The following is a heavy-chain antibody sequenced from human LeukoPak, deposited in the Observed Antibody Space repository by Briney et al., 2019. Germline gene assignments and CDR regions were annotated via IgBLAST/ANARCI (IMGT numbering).Heavy chain of an antibody. J-gene: IGHJ4*02. CDR1: GGSLTSYY. V-gene: IGHV4-59*01. CDR2: IYYTGST. D-gene: IGHD3-10*01. Sequence: SETLSLTCTVSGGSLTSYYWSWVRQPPGKSLELIGYIYYTGSTNYNPSLRSRVTISVHTPKNQSSLKLSSVTAADTAVYYCARMSFYGSGTYSPLDYWGQGTLVAVSS. CDR3: ARMSFYGSGTYSPLDY.